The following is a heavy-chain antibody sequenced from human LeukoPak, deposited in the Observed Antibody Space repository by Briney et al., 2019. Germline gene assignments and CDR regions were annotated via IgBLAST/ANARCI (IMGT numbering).Heavy chain of an antibody. CDR3: TSFYKTN. J-gene: IGHJ4*02. CDR2: VNSDGSAT. Sequence: GSLRLSCAASGFIFTKYWMHWVRQAPGKGLVWVSHVNSDGSATSYADSVKGRFTISRDNAKNTVYLHMNSLRVEDTAVYYCTSFYKTNWGQGTLVTVSS. CDR1: GFIFTKYW. D-gene: IGHD2/OR15-2a*01. V-gene: IGHV3-74*01.